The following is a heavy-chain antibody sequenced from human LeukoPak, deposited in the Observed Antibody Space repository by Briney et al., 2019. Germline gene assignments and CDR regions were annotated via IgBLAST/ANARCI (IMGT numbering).Heavy chain of an antibody. V-gene: IGHV3-23*01. CDR3: AKDYCSSTSCYNPNWFDP. CDR2: ISGSGGST. CDR1: GFIFSSYA. D-gene: IGHD2-2*02. Sequence: GGSLRLSCAASGFIFSSYAMSWVRQAPGKGLEWVSAISGSGGSTYYADSVKGRFTISRDNSKNTLYLQMNSLRAEDTAVYYCAKDYCSSTSCYNPNWFDPWGQGTLVTVSS. J-gene: IGHJ5*02.